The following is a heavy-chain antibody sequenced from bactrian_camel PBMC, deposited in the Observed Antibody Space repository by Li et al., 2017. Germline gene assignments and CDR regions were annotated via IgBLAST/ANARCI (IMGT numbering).Heavy chain of an antibody. CDR1: GYTITNYVRFYC. V-gene: IGHV3S42*01. Sequence: DVQLVESGGGSVQAGGSLRLSCRRSGYTITNYVRFYCMGWFRQAPGKEREGVATTDTNGGARYADSVKGRFTISRDNAKNTLYLQLNSLKTEDTAVYYCAKRGVYSDYGGAGFGSWGQGTQVTVS. CDR3: AKRGVYSDYGGAGFGS. D-gene: IGHD4*01. CDR2: TDTNGGA. J-gene: IGHJ6*01.